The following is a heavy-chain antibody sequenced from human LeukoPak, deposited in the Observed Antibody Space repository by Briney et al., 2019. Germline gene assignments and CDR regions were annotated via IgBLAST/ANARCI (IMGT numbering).Heavy chain of an antibody. V-gene: IGHV4-59*08. CDR1: GGSISSYY. CDR2: IYNSGNT. Sequence: PSETLSLTCTVSGGSISSYYWSWIRQPPGKGLEWIGYIYNSGNTNYNPSLRGRVTISVDTSKNQFSLKLSSVTAADTAVYYCARVADYYDSSGYYDYWGQGTLVTVSS. J-gene: IGHJ4*02. CDR3: ARVADYYDSSGYYDY. D-gene: IGHD3-22*01.